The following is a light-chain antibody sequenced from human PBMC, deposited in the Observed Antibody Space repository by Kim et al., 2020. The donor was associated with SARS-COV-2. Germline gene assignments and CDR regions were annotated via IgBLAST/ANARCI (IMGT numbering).Light chain of an antibody. CDR1: SPNIGAGYD. V-gene: IGLV1-40*01. Sequence: QSVLTQPPSVSGAPGQRVTISCTGGSPNIGAGYDVHWYQQLPGTAPKLLIFGNSNRPSGVPDRFSGSKSGTSASLAITGLQAEDEADYYCQSYDSSLSGYVFGTGTKVTVL. CDR2: GNS. CDR3: QSYDSSLSGYV. J-gene: IGLJ1*01.